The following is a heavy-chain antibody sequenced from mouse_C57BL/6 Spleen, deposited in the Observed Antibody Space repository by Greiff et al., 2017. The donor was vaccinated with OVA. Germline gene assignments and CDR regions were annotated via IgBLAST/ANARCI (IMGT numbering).Heavy chain of an antibody. CDR3: AREDYYGSSPFDY. CDR1: GYAFTNYL. J-gene: IGHJ2*01. D-gene: IGHD1-1*01. Sequence: VQLQQSGAELVRPGTSVKVSCKASGYAFTNYLIEWVKQRPGQGLELIGVINPGSGGTNYNEKFKGKATLTADKSASTAYMQLSSLTSEDSAVYFCAREDYYGSSPFDYWGQGTTLTVSS. CDR2: INPGSGGT. V-gene: IGHV1-54*01.